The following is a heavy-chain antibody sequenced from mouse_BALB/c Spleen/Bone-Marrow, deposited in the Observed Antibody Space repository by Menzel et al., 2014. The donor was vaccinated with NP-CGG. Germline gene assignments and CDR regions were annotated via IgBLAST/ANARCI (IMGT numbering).Heavy chain of an antibody. CDR3: ARDMCDGLRWYFDV. CDR2: IRNKANGYTT. V-gene: IGHV7-3*02. Sequence: EVRLLESGGGLVQPGGSLRLSCATSGFTFTDYYMSWVRRPPGKALEWLGFIRNKANGYTTDYSASVKGRFTISRDNSQSILYLQMNTLRAEDSATYYCARDMCDGLRWYFDVWGAGTTVTVSS. CDR1: GFTFTDYY. D-gene: IGHD2-3*01. J-gene: IGHJ1*01.